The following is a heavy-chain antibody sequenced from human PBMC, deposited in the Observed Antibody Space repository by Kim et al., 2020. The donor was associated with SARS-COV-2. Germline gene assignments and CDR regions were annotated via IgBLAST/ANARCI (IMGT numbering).Heavy chain of an antibody. V-gene: IGHV3-53*01. Sequence: GRFTISRDNSKNTLYLQMNSLRAEDTAVYYCARDRRIAARPDYYYGMDVWGQGTTVTVSS. J-gene: IGHJ6*02. CDR3: ARDRRIAARPDYYYGMDV. D-gene: IGHD6-6*01.